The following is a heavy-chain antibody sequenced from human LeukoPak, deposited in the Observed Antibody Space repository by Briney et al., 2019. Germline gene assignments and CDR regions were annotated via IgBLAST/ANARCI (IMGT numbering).Heavy chain of an antibody. CDR1: GGSIRHYY. J-gene: IGHJ4*02. D-gene: IGHD3-22*01. V-gene: IGHV4-59*01. CDR2: IYYSGST. Sequence: PSETLPLTCTVSGGSIRHYYWSWLRQPPGKGLEWIGYIYYSGSTNYNPCLKSRVTISVDTYKTQFSLKLSSVTAADTDVYYCARDADESSSYPYFDYWGQGTLVTVSS. CDR3: ARDADESSSYPYFDY.